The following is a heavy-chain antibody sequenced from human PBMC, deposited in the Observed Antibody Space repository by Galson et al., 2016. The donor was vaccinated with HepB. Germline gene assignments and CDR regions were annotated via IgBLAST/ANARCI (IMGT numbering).Heavy chain of an antibody. D-gene: IGHD5/OR15-5a*01. Sequence: SLRLSCAASGFTFNNFWMNWARQAPEKGLEWVANIKQDGSEKHYVDSVKDRFTISRDNAKNSFYLQVGNLRVEDTAVYYCAKQSDAVSMGEWGQGTLVTVSS. V-gene: IGHV3-7*01. CDR3: AKQSDAVSMGE. CDR1: GFTFNNFW. CDR2: IKQDGSEK. J-gene: IGHJ4*02.